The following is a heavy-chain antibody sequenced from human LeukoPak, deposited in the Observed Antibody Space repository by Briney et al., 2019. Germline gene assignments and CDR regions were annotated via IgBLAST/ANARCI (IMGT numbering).Heavy chain of an antibody. CDR3: AKDLDYTTYGYYSDY. V-gene: IGHV3-23*01. CDR1: GFTFSSYA. J-gene: IGHJ4*02. CDR2: IGAGGTFT. D-gene: IGHD4-11*01. Sequence: GGSLRLSCTASGFTFSSYAMNWVRQAPGKGLEWVSGIGAGGTFTYYADSVKGRFTISRDNSRNTLYLQMNSLRADDTAVYYCAKDLDYTTYGYYSDYWGQGTLVTVSS.